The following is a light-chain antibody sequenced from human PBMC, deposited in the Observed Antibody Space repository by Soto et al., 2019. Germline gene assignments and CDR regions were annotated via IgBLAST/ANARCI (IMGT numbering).Light chain of an antibody. CDR3: QQRDNWPPAIT. J-gene: IGKJ5*01. V-gene: IGKV3-11*01. CDR1: QSVSSY. CDR2: DAS. Sequence: ETVLTQSPATLSLSPGERATLSCRASQSVSSYLAWFQQKPGQAPRLLIYDASKRAAGIPARFSGSGSETDFTLTISSLEPEDFAVYYCQQRDNWPPAITVGQGTRLEI.